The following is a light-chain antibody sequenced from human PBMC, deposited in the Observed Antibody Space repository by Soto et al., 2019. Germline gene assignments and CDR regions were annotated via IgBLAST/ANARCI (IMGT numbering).Light chain of an antibody. J-gene: IGLJ1*01. CDR3: ASWDDSLNGTV. Sequence: QSALTQPPSASGTPGQRVTISCSGSSSNVGGNPVNWYQHVPTTAPKLLIYTNTQRPSGVPDRFAGSKSGTSASLAISGLQSEDEAEYYCASWDDSLNGTVFGTGTKVTVL. CDR2: TNT. V-gene: IGLV1-44*01. CDR1: SSNVGGNP.